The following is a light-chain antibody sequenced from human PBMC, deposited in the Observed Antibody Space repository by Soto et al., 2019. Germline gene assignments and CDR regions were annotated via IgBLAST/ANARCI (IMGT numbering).Light chain of an antibody. CDR1: QSISDT. V-gene: IGKV3-15*01. Sequence: EIVMTQSPATLSVSPGGRATLSCRASQSISDTLAWYQQKPGQAPRLLIHGASTRATGFPARFSGSGSGTDFTLTISSLQSEDFAVYYCQQYGSSPWTFGQGTKVDIK. CDR2: GAS. J-gene: IGKJ1*01. CDR3: QQYGSSPWT.